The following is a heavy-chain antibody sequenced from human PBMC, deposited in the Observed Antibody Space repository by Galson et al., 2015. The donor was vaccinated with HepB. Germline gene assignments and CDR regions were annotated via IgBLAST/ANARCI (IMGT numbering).Heavy chain of an antibody. CDR3: VRTITPAPIPLFDY. V-gene: IGHV3-74*01. J-gene: IGHJ4*02. Sequence: SLRLSCAASGFTFSNFWMHWVRQAPGKGLVWVSRIKSDEETADYADSVKGRFTISRDNAKNTLSLQMESLRAEDTAVYYCVRTITPAPIPLFDYWGQGTLVTVSS. CDR2: IKSDEETA. D-gene: IGHD3-10*01. CDR1: GFTFSNFW.